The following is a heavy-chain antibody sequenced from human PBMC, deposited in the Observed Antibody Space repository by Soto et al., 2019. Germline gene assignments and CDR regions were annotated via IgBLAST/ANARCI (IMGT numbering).Heavy chain of an antibody. D-gene: IGHD6-13*01. CDR2: IISIFGTA. J-gene: IGHJ4*02. Sequence: SVKVSCKASGGTFSSYAISWVRQAPGQGLEWMGGIISIFGTANYAQKFQGRVTITADESTSTAYMELSSLRSEDTAVYYCARGRYSSSWQFDYWGQGTLVTVSS. CDR3: ARGRYSSSWQFDY. V-gene: IGHV1-69*13. CDR1: GGTFSSYA.